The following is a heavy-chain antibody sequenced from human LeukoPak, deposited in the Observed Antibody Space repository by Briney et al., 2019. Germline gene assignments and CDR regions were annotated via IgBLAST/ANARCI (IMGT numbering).Heavy chain of an antibody. D-gene: IGHD2-21*02. CDR3: AARLPLYGMDV. CDR1: GLNFNTYD. J-gene: IGHJ6*02. CDR2: FGTRHTHI. V-gene: IGHV3-23*01. Sequence: GGSLRLSCVGSGLNFNTYDLTWVRQAPGKGLEWVALFGTRHTHIFYADSVEGRLAISRDNSKNTVYLQMNSLRVEDAAVYYCAARLPLYGMDVWGQGTTVTVSS.